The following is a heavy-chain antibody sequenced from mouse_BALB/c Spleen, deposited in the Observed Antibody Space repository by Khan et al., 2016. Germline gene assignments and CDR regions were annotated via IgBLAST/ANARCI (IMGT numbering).Heavy chain of an antibody. V-gene: IGHV3-2*02. CDR1: GYSITSDYA. CDR2: ISYSGST. J-gene: IGHJ2*01. Sequence: EVQLQESGPGLVKPSQSLSLTCTVTGYSITSDYAWNWIRQFPGNQLDWMGYISYSGSTSYNPSLKSRISITRDTSKNQFFLQLNSVTTEDTATYYCARKKDGYFYYFDYWGQGTTLTVSS. CDR3: ARKKDGYFYYFDY. D-gene: IGHD2-3*01.